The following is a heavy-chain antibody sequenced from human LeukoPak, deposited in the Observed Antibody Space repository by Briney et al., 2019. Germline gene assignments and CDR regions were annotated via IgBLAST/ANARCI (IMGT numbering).Heavy chain of an antibody. V-gene: IGHV1-69*02. CDR2: IIPILGIA. D-gene: IGHD1-26*01. CDR1: GGTFSSYT. J-gene: IGHJ3*02. CDR3: ARKLSWEPDAFDI. Sequence: SVKVSCKASGGTFSSYTISWVRQAPGQGLEWMGRIIPILGIANYAQKFQGRVTITADKSTSTAYMELSSLRSEDTAVYYCARKLSWEPDAFDIWGQGTMVTVSS.